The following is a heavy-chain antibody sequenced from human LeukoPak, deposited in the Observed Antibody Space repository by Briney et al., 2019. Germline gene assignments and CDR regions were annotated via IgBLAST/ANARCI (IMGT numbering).Heavy chain of an antibody. CDR3: ARPLLAYLGYGDHSWFDP. CDR2: INPNSGGT. D-gene: IGHD4-17*01. CDR1: GYTFTGYY. Sequence: ASVKVSCKASGYTFTGYYMHWVRQAPRQGLEWMGRINPNSGGTNYAQKFQGRVTMTRDTSISTAYMELSRLRSDDTAVYYCARPLLAYLGYGDHSWFDPWGQGTLVTVSS. V-gene: IGHV1-2*06. J-gene: IGHJ5*02.